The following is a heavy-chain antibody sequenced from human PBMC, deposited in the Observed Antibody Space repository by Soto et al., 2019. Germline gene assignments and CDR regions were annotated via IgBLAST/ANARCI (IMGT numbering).Heavy chain of an antibody. Sequence: GGSLRLSCAASGFTFRNYGMHWVRQAPDQGLEWVAIISYDGRTAYYADSVKGRFTISRDNSNNTLYLQMNSLRADDTAVYYCAKGPSGTVPAAVGFGPWGQGTLVTVSS. CDR3: AKGPSGTVPAAVGFGP. J-gene: IGHJ5*02. D-gene: IGHD2-2*01. V-gene: IGHV3-30*18. CDR1: GFTFRNYG. CDR2: ISYDGRTA.